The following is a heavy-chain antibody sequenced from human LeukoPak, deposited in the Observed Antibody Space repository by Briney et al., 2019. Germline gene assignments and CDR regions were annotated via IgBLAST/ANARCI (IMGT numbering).Heavy chain of an antibody. D-gene: IGHD2-15*01. CDR3: ARGFQYYSGFDY. CDR1: GFTLSSYW. CDR2: IKSDGSST. V-gene: IGHV3-74*01. Sequence: GGSLRLSCVASGFTLSSYWMHWVRQAPGKGLVWVSRIKSDGSSTSYADSVKGRFTTSRDNAKNTVYLQMNSLRAEDTAVYYCARGFQYYSGFDYWGQGTLVTVSS. J-gene: IGHJ4*02.